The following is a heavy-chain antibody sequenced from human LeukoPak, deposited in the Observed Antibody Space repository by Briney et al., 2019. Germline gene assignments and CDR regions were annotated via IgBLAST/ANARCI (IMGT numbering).Heavy chain of an antibody. CDR2: ISSSGSTI. V-gene: IGHV3-48*03. D-gene: IGHD3-22*01. CDR3: AVFSHYYDSSGYYF. Sequence: GGSLRLSCAASGFTFSSYEMNWVRQAPGKGLEWVSYISSSGSTIYYADSVEGRFTISRDNAKNSLYLQMNSLRAEDTAVYYCAVFSHYYDSSGYYFWGQGTLVTVSS. J-gene: IGHJ4*02. CDR1: GFTFSSYE.